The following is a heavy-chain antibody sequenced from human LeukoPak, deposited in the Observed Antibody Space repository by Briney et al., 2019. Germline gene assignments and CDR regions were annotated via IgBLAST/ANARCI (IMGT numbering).Heavy chain of an antibody. CDR2: IYYSGST. J-gene: IGHJ5*02. CDR1: GDSISGSSYY. D-gene: IGHD2-2*01. CDR3: ARGNLVVVVPAAPPFDP. Sequence: SETLSLTCTVSGDSISGSSYYWGWIRQPPGKGLEWIGNIYYSGSTYYNPSLKSRVTISVDTSKNQFSLKLSSVTAADTAVYYCARGNLVVVVPAAPPFDPWGQGTLVTVSS. V-gene: IGHV4-39*07.